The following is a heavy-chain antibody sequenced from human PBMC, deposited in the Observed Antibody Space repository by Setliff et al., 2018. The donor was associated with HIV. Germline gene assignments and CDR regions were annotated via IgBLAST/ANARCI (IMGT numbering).Heavy chain of an antibody. J-gene: IGHJ4*02. Sequence: ASVKVSCKASGGTFRSKGISWVRQAPGQGLEWMGGIIPMFGTAKYAQKFQARVTLTTDESTSTAYMEVSGLKSDDTAVYYCARSGYGDYDVEAPWDYWGQGTLVTVSS. CDR2: IIPMFGTA. V-gene: IGHV1-69*05. CDR1: GGTFRSKG. D-gene: IGHD4-17*01. CDR3: ARSGYGDYDVEAPWDY.